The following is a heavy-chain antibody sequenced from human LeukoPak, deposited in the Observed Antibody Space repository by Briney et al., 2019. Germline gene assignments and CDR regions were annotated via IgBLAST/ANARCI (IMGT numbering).Heavy chain of an antibody. D-gene: IGHD3-3*01. Sequence: GASVKVSCKASGYTFTSYGINWVRQAPGQGLEWMGWISAYNGNTNYAQKLQGRVTMTTDTSTSTAYMELRSLRSDDTAVYYCAREYYDFWSGYYIYYYYYMDVWGKGTTVTVSS. V-gene: IGHV1-18*01. J-gene: IGHJ6*03. CDR3: AREYYDFWSGYYIYYYYYMDV. CDR2: ISAYNGNT. CDR1: GYTFTSYG.